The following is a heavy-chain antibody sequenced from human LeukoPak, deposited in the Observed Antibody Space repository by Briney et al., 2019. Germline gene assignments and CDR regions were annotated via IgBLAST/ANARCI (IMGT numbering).Heavy chain of an antibody. D-gene: IGHD1-26*01. J-gene: IGHJ6*02. Sequence: GGSLRLSCAASGFNFSLYAMPWVRQAPGKGLEWVAVISYHGRKTDYADSVKGRFSISRDNSKNTLYIQMNSLRPEDTAVYYCARTGESGGYYYHGMDVWGQGTTVTVSS. CDR2: ISYHGRKT. CDR3: ARTGESGGYYYHGMDV. V-gene: IGHV3-30*04. CDR1: GFNFSLYA.